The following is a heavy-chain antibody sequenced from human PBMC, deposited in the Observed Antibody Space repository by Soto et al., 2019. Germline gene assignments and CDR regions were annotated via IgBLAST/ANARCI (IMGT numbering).Heavy chain of an antibody. CDR3: AKDPGRGFCSSTSCYPGWTCYFDY. V-gene: IGHV3-30*18. Sequence: QVQLVESGGGVVQPGRSLRLSCAASGFTFSSYGMHWVRQAPGKGLEWVAVISYDGSNKYYADSVKGRFTISRDNSKNTLYLQMNSLRADDTDVYYCAKDPGRGFCSSTSCYPGWTCYFDYWGQGTLVTVSS. CDR1: GFTFSSYG. J-gene: IGHJ4*02. D-gene: IGHD2-2*01. CDR2: ISYDGSNK.